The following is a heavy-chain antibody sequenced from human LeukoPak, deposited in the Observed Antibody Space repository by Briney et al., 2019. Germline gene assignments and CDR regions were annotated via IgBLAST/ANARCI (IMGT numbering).Heavy chain of an antibody. V-gene: IGHV3-23*01. CDR1: GFTFSSYA. CDR2: ISGSGGST. CDR3: AKGSLSGDTCYFDY. Sequence: TGGSLRLSCAASGFTFSSYAMNWVRQAPGKGLEWVSVISGSGGSTYYADSVKGRFTISRDNSKNTLYLQMNSLRAEDTAVYYCAKGSLSGDTCYFDYWGQGTLVTVSS. D-gene: IGHD2-15*01. J-gene: IGHJ4*02.